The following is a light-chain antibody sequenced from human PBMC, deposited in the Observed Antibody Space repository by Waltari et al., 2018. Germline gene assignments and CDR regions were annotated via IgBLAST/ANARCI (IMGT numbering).Light chain of an antibody. Sequence: QSVLTQPPSASGAPGQRVTISCSGRSSNIENNPLNWYQQLPGTAPRLLIYSNKHRPSGVPDRFSGSKSGTSASLAISGLQSEDEADYYCAAWDDGLNGPVFGGGTKLTVL. J-gene: IGLJ2*01. CDR3: AAWDDGLNGPV. CDR1: SSNIENNP. CDR2: SNK. V-gene: IGLV1-44*01.